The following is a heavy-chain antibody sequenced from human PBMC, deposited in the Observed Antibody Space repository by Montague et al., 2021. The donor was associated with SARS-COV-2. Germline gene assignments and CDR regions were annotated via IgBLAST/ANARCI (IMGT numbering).Heavy chain of an antibody. V-gene: IGHV4-59*07. CDR2: IYYSGSN. CDR3: ARRSLGYCSSGSCYSAFDP. CDR1: GFSISSYY. J-gene: IGHJ5*02. D-gene: IGHD2-15*01. Sequence: SDTLSLTCTVSGFSISSYYWSWIRQHPGKGLAWIGCIYYSGSNNYNPPFKSRVTITVDTSKNQFSLKLSSVTAADTAVYYCARRSLGYCSSGSCYSAFDPWGQGTLVTVSS.